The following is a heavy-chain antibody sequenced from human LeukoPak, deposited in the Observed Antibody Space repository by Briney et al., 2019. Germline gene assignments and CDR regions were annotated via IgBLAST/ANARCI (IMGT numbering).Heavy chain of an antibody. Sequence: SETLSLTCTVSGGSISSSSHYWGWIRQPPGKGLEWIGSMYYRGSTYHNPSLKSRVTIPVDTSKNQFSLKLSSVIAADTAVYYCATTTIRLGYWGQGTLVTVSS. CDR3: ATTTIRLGY. J-gene: IGHJ4*02. CDR2: MYYRGST. D-gene: IGHD1-26*01. V-gene: IGHV4-39*07. CDR1: GGSISSSSHY.